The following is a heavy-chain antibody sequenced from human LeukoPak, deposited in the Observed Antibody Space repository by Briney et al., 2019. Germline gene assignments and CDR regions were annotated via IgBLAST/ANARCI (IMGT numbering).Heavy chain of an antibody. CDR3: ARVRGGYCSSTSCYLNYYYYMDV. CDR2: ISGSGGST. J-gene: IGHJ6*03. Sequence: PGGSLRLSCAASGFTFSSYAMSWVRQAPGKGLEWVSAISGSGGSTYYADSVKGRFTISRDNSKNTLYLQMNSLRAEDTAVYYCARVRGGYCSSTSCYLNYYYYMDVWGKGTTVTVSS. CDR1: GFTFSSYA. D-gene: IGHD2-2*01. V-gene: IGHV3-23*01.